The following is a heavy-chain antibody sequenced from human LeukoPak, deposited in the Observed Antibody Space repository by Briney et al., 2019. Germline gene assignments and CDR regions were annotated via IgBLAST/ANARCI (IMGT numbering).Heavy chain of an antibody. Sequence: GGSLRLSCAASGFTFSSYAISWVRQAPGQGLEWMGRIIPILGIANYAQKFQGRVTITADKSTSTAYMELSSLRSEDTAVYYCARSTVTRNFDYWGQGTLVTVSS. D-gene: IGHD4-17*01. CDR1: GFTFSSYA. CDR2: IIPILGIA. J-gene: IGHJ4*02. CDR3: ARSTVTRNFDY. V-gene: IGHV1-69*04.